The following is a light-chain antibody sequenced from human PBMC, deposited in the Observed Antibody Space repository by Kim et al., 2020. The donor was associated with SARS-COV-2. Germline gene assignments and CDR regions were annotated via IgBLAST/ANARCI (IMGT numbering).Light chain of an antibody. CDR3: GTWDSSLSGGV. CDR1: SSHIGNNY. J-gene: IGLJ3*02. V-gene: IGLV1-51*01. CDR2: DNN. Sequence: QSVLTQPPSVSAAPGQKVTISCSGSSSHIGNNYVSWYQQLPGTAPKLLIYDNNKRPSGIPDRFSGSKSGTSATLGITGLQTGDEADYYCGTWDSSLSGGVFGGGTQLTVL.